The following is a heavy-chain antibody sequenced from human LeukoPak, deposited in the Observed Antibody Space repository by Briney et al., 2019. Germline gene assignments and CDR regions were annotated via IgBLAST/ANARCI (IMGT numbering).Heavy chain of an antibody. D-gene: IGHD6-6*01. V-gene: IGHV3-21*04. CDR2: IGTSSNNI. CDR3: ARDSAARGIDY. J-gene: IGHJ4*02. CDR1: GLTFSRYN. Sequence: GGSLRLSCAASGLTFSRYNMNWVRQAPGKGLEWVSSIGTSSNNIYYTDSVKGRFTISRDNAKNSLYLQMNSLRAEDTALYYCARDSAARGIDYWGQGTLVTVSS.